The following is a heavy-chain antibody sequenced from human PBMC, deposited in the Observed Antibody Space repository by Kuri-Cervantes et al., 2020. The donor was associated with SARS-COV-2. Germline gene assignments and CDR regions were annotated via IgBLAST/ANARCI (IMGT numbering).Heavy chain of an antibody. Sequence: ASVKVSCKASGYTFSIYDINWVRQATGQGLEWMGWMNPNTGVTGYAQKFQGRVTMTEDTSTDTAYMDLSSLRSEDTAVYYCATFITDWGLYAFDIWGQGTMVTVSS. CDR3: ATFITDWGLYAFDI. V-gene: IGHV1-8*02. CDR2: MNPNTGVT. CDR1: GYTFSIYD. J-gene: IGHJ3*02. D-gene: IGHD7-27*01.